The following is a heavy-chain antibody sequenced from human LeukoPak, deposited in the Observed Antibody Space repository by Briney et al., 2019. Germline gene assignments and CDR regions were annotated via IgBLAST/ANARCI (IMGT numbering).Heavy chain of an antibody. CDR1: GFIFSSYA. CDR3: AKDSLGSGGYYSDL. D-gene: IGHD3-10*01. V-gene: IGHV3-23*01. J-gene: IGHJ4*02. CDR2: ISDSGAVT. Sequence: GGSLRLSCAASGFIFSSYAMSWVRQAPGKGLEWVSGISDSGAVTYYADSVKGRFTISRDNSKNTLYLQMNSLRAEDTAVYYCAKDSLGSGGYYSDLWGQGTLVTVSS.